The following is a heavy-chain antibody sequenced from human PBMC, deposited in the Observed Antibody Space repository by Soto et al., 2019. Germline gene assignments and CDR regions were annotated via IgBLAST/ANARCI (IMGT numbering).Heavy chain of an antibody. CDR2: IYYTGST. D-gene: IGHD3-22*01. CDR3: ARSYYYETTGYYPLDY. V-gene: IGHV4-59*01. CDR1: GGSISNYY. J-gene: IGHJ4*02. Sequence: TSETLSLTCTVSGGSISNYYWSWIRQPPGKGLEWIGCIYYTGSTNYNPSLKSRVTISLDTSKNQFYLKLSSVTAADTAAFYCARSYYYETTGYYPLDYWGQGTLVTVSS.